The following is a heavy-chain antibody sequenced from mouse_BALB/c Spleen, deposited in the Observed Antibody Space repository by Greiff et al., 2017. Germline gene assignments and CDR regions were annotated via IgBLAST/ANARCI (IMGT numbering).Heavy chain of an antibody. CDR1: GFTFSSYG. V-gene: IGHV5-6*01. CDR2: ISSGGSYT. CDR3: ARQGYDGGTFDY. J-gene: IGHJ2*01. D-gene: IGHD2-2*01. Sequence: EVHLVESGGDLVKPGGSLKLSCAASGFTFSSYGMSWVRQTPDKRLEWVATISSGGSYTYYPDSVKGRFTISRDNAKNTLYLQMSSLKSEDTAMYYCARQGYDGGTFDYWGQGTTLTVSS.